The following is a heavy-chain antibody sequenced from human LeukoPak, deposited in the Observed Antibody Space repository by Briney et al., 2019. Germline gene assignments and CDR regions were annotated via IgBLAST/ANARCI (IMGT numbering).Heavy chain of an antibody. Sequence: PGGSLRLSCAASGFTFSSYAMIWVRQAPGKGLGWVSSIGGSGGSTYYADSVKGRFTISRDNSKNTLYLQMNSLRAEDTAVYYCAKVETAAAATLRGFDYWGQGTLVTVSS. CDR1: GFTFSSYA. CDR2: IGGSGGST. CDR3: AKVETAAAATLRGFDY. D-gene: IGHD6-13*01. V-gene: IGHV3-23*01. J-gene: IGHJ4*02.